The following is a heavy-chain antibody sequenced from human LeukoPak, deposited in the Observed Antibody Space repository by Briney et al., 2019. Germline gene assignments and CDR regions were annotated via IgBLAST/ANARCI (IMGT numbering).Heavy chain of an antibody. CDR2: ISSSSSYI. D-gene: IGHD3-22*01. V-gene: IGHV3-21*01. CDR3: ASTASYYYDSSGYSEEPDY. CDR1: GFTFSSYS. J-gene: IGHJ4*02. Sequence: GGSLRLSCAASGFTFSSYSMNWVRQAPGKGLEWVSSISSSSSYIYYADSVKGRFTISRDNAKNSLYLQMDSLRAEDTAVYYCASTASYYYDSSGYSEEPDYWGQGTLVTVSS.